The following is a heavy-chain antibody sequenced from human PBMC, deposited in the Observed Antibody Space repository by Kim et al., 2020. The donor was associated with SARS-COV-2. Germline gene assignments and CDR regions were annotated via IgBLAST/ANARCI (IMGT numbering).Heavy chain of an antibody. J-gene: IGHJ5*02. D-gene: IGHD3-16*02. CDR1: GYTFTNYY. Sequence: ASVKVSCKASGYTFTNYYIHWVRQAPGQGLEWMGVINPSGGSTTYAQRVQGRVTMTRDTSTTTVYMDLNSLSSEDTAVYYCARAYYDSIWGSYRPGWFDPWGQGTLVTVSS. V-gene: IGHV1-46*01. CDR2: INPSGGST. CDR3: ARAYYDSIWGSYRPGWFDP.